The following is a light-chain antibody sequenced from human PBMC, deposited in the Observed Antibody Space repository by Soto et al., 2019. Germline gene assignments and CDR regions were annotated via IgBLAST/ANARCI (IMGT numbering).Light chain of an antibody. V-gene: IGKV3-20*01. CDR2: GAS. Sequence: EIVLTHSPATLSLSPCERAALSSRASQSVSSYLAWYQQKPGQAPRLLIYGASSRATGIPDRFSGSGSGTDFTLTISRLEPEDFAVYYCQQFGTSPKTFGQGTKVDNK. CDR1: QSVSSY. CDR3: QQFGTSPKT. J-gene: IGKJ1*01.